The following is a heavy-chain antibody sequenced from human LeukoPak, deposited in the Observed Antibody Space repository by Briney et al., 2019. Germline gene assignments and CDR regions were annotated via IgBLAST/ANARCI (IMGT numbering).Heavy chain of an antibody. J-gene: IGHJ4*02. CDR3: STARAFDSRSFDY. D-gene: IGHD5-12*01. Sequence: GGSLKISCKGSGYSFTSYWISWVRQMPGKGLEWMGRIDPSDSYTNYSPSFQGHVTISADKSINTAYLQWASLKASDTAMYYCSTARAFDSRSFDYWGQGSLVTVSS. CDR2: IDPSDSYT. V-gene: IGHV5-10-1*01. CDR1: GYSFTSYW.